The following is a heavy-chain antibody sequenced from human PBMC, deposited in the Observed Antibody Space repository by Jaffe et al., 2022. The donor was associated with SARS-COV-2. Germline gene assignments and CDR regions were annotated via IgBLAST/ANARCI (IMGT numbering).Heavy chain of an antibody. CDR2: ISSSSSYI. V-gene: IGHV3-21*01. J-gene: IGHJ4*02. Sequence: EVQLVESGGGLVKPGGSLRLSCAASGFTFSSYSMNWVRQAPGKGLEWVSSISSSSSYIYYADSVKGRFTISRDNAKNSLYLQMNSLRAEDTAVYYCARDRPEGCSSTSCRGDSSGSVSDYWGQGTLVTVSS. CDR1: GFTFSSYS. D-gene: IGHD2-2*01. CDR3: ARDRPEGCSSTSCRGDSSGSVSDY.